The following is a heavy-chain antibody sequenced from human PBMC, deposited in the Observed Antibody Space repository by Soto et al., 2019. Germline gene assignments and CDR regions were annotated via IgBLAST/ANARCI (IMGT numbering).Heavy chain of an antibody. CDR3: ARGLVYYFDY. Sequence: EVQLVESGGGLVKPGGSLRLSCAASGFTFSSYSMNWVRQAPGKGLEWVSSISSSSSYIYYADSVKGRFTNSRDNAKNSLYLQMNSLRAEDTAVYYCARGLVYYFDYWGQGTLVTVSS. D-gene: IGHD1-26*01. V-gene: IGHV3-21*01. J-gene: IGHJ4*02. CDR2: ISSSSSYI. CDR1: GFTFSSYS.